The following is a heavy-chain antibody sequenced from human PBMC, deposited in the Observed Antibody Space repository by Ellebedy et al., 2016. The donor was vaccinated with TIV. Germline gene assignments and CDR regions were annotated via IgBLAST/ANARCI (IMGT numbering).Heavy chain of an antibody. Sequence: GESLKISCAASGFTFSDYAMSWVRQAPGTGLGWVSAMSGGSETKFYAASVTGRFTLSRDNSNNTLSLQLNSLRAEDTALFYCARRQTNWYFNLWGRGTLVTVSS. V-gene: IGHV3-23*01. CDR2: MSGGSETK. CDR1: GFTFSDYA. J-gene: IGHJ2*01. D-gene: IGHD1-1*01. CDR3: ARRQTNWYFNL.